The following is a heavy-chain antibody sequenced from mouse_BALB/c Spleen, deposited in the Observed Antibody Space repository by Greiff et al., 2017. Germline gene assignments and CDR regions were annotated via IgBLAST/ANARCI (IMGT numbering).Heavy chain of an antibody. CDR2: ISSGGST. CDR3: ARGSTMITTVYYFDY. V-gene: IGHV5-6-5*01. D-gene: IGHD2-4*01. Sequence: EVMLVESGGGLVKPGGSLKLSCAASGFTFSSYAMSWVRQTPEKRLEWVASISSGGSTYYPDSVKGRFTISRDNARNILYLQMSSLRSEDTAMYYCARGSTMITTVYYFDYWGQGTTLTVSS. CDR1: GFTFSSYA. J-gene: IGHJ2*01.